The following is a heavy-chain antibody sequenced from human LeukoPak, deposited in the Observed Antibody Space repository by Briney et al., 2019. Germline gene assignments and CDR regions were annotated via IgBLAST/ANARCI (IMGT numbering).Heavy chain of an antibody. CDR2: IGTAGDT. Sequence: GGSLRLSCAASGFTFSSYDMHWVRQATGKGLEWVSAIGTAGDTYYPGSVKGRFTISRENAKNSLYLQMNSLRAGDTAVYYCARSRVIRYFDWLLSPGTFDIWGQGTMVTVSS. V-gene: IGHV3-13*01. CDR1: GFTFSSYD. J-gene: IGHJ3*02. D-gene: IGHD3-9*01. CDR3: ARSRVIRYFDWLLSPGTFDI.